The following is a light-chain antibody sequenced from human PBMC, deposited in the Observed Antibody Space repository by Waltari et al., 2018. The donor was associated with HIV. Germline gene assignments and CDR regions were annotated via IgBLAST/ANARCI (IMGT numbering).Light chain of an antibody. CDR3: QSYDSTLSGV. Sequence: QSVLTQPPSVSGAPGQTGTISCPGSNSNIGAGYDVHSYLQLPGTPPTLLIDSDNTGPSGVTDRFASAKSCTSAARTIAGHQAEDEADYYGQSYDSTLSGVFGGGTKLTVL. V-gene: IGLV1-40*01. CDR1: NSNIGAGYD. CDR2: SDN. J-gene: IGLJ3*02.